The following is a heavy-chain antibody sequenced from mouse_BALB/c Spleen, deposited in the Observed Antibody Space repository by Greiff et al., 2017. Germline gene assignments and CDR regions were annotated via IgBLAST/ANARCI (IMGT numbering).Heavy chain of an antibody. Sequence: EVQLVESGGGLVQPGGSRKLSCAASGFTFSSFGMHWVRQAPEKGLEWVAYISSGSSTIYYADTVKGRFTISRDNPKNTLFLQMTSLRSEDTAMYYCARSYRYDYYAMDYWGQGTSVTVSS. CDR1: GFTFSSFG. CDR2: ISSGSSTI. CDR3: ARSYRYDYYAMDY. J-gene: IGHJ4*01. D-gene: IGHD2-14*01. V-gene: IGHV5-17*02.